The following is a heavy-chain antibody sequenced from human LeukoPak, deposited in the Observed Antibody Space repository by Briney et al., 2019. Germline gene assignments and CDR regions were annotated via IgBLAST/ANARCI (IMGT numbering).Heavy chain of an antibody. Sequence: SETLSLTCTVSGGSISSSSYYWGWIRQPPGKGLEWIGSIYYSGSTYYNPSLKSRVTISVDTSKNQFSLKLSSVTAADTAVYYCARHLSPIWFGDGWYFDYWGQGTLVTVSS. CDR3: ARHLSPIWFGDGWYFDY. CDR1: GGSISSSSYY. D-gene: IGHD3-10*01. J-gene: IGHJ4*02. V-gene: IGHV4-39*01. CDR2: IYYSGST.